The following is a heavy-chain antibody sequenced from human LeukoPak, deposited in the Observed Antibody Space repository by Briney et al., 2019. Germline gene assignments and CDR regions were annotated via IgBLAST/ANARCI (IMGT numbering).Heavy chain of an antibody. V-gene: IGHV4-59*11. J-gene: IGHJ6*02. D-gene: IGHD3-16*01. CDR3: ARFGVDYDMDV. CDR1: GGSISGHY. CDR2: IHYSGRP. Sequence: SETLSLTCTVSGGSISGHYWTWIRQPPGKGLEWIGQIHYSGRPDYNPSLKSRVTISVDTSKNQLSLKVTSATGANTAVYYCARFGVDYDMDVWGQGTTVTVSS.